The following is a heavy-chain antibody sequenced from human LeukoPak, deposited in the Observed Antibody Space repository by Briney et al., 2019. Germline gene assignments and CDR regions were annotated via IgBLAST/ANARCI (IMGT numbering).Heavy chain of an antibody. CDR2: ISYDESNK. CDR1: GFTFSTSA. CDR3: ARDGDSSGWFYPANWFDP. Sequence: PGGSLRLSCAASGFTFSTSAMHWVRQAPGKGLDWVAVISYDESNKYYADSVKGRFTISRDNSKNTLYLQMSSLRADDTAMYYCARDGDSSGWFYPANWFDPWGQGTLVTVSS. D-gene: IGHD6-19*01. V-gene: IGHV3-30*03. J-gene: IGHJ5*02.